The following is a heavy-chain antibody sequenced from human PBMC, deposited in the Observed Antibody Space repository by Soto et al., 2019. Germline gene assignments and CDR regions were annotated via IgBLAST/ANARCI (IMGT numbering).Heavy chain of an antibody. Sequence: QVQLVQSGAEVKKPGSSVKVSCKASGGTFSSYAISWVRQAPGQGLEWMGGIIPIFGTANYAQKFQGRGTITADESTSTAYMELSSLRSEDTAVYYCAREEYRKGPNPFDPWGQGTLVTVSS. D-gene: IGHD3-16*02. CDR2: IIPIFGTA. V-gene: IGHV1-69*01. J-gene: IGHJ5*02. CDR1: GGTFSSYA. CDR3: AREEYRKGPNPFDP.